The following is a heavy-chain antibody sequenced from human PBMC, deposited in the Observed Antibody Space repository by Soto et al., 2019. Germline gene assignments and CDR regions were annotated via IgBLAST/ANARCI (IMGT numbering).Heavy chain of an antibody. CDR1: GDSVSSNTAA. CDR2: TYYKSKWYN. Sequence: SQTLSLTCAISGDSVSSNTAAWNWIRHSPSRGLEWLGRTYYKSKWYNDYAVSVKSRITINPDTSKSQFSLQLNSVTPEDTAVYYCARGYGSGSLFDDWGQGTLVTVSS. CDR3: ARGYGSGSLFDD. D-gene: IGHD3-10*01. J-gene: IGHJ4*02. V-gene: IGHV6-1*01.